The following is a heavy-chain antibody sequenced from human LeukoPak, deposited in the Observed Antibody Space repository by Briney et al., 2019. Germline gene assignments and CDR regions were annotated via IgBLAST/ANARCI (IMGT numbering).Heavy chain of an antibody. V-gene: IGHV4-34*01. CDR2: YNNSGST. CDR1: GGSFSGYY. D-gene: IGHD6-19*01. J-gene: IGHJ4*02. Sequence: SQTLSLTCAVYGGSFSGYYWSSIRPPPGKRLEWIGEYNNSGSTNYNPSLKSRVTISVDTSKNQFSLKLRSVTAADTAVYYSARLRRYSSGWYLPDLKSYYFDYWGQGTLVTVSS. CDR3: ARLRRYSSGWYLPDLKSYYFDY.